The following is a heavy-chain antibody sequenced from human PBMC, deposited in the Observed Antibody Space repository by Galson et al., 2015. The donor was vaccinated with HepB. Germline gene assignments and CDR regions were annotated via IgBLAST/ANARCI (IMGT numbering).Heavy chain of an antibody. V-gene: IGHV4-39*01. CDR1: GGSISSGIDY. J-gene: IGHJ5*02. Sequence: LSLTYTVSGGSISSGIDYWGWIRQPPGKGLEWIGSIYHSGSTYYNPSLKSRVTISLDTSKNQFSLKLRSVTAADTTLYYCARHRLTGTAGVHNWFAPWGQGILVTVSS. CDR3: ARHRLTGTAGVHNWFAP. D-gene: IGHD2-8*02. CDR2: IYHSGST.